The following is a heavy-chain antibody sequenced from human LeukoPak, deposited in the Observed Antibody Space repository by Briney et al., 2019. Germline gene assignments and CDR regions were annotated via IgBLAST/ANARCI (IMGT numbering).Heavy chain of an antibody. V-gene: IGHV3-30*18. CDR3: AKDVDTSMVRRYFDL. CDR1: GFTFSSYS. Sequence: GGSLRLSCAASGFTFSSYSMNWVRQAPGKGLEWVAVISYDGSNKYYADSVKGRFTISRDNSKNTLYLQMNSLRAEDTAVYYCAKDVDTSMVRRYFDLWGRGTLVTVSS. D-gene: IGHD5-18*01. J-gene: IGHJ2*01. CDR2: ISYDGSNK.